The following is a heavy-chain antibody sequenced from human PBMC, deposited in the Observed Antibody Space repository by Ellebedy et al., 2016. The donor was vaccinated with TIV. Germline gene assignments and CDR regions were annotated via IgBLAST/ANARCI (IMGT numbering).Heavy chain of an antibody. Sequence: PGGSLRLSCAASGLTFSDHHMDWVRQAPGKGLEWVARITHKPDSYTTEYAASVKGRFTITRDDSKNTVYLQMHSLETEDKAVYHCDRALPSSSWGQGTLVTVSS. J-gene: IGHJ4*02. CDR2: ITHKPDSYTT. CDR3: DRALPSSS. D-gene: IGHD2-2*01. CDR1: GLTFSDHH. V-gene: IGHV3-72*01.